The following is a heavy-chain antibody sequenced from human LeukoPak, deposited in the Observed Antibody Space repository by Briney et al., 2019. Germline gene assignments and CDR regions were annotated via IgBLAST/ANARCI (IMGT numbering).Heavy chain of an antibody. V-gene: IGHV3-33*06. J-gene: IGHJ4*02. CDR3: AKDVEMATIRYFDY. CDR2: IWYDGSNK. Sequence: GRSLRLSCAASGFTFSSYGMHWVRQAPGKGLEWVAVIWYDGSNKYYADSVKGRFTISRDNSKNTLYLQMNSLRAEDTAVYYCAKDVEMATIRYFDYWGQGTLVTVSS. D-gene: IGHD5-24*01. CDR1: GFTFSSYG.